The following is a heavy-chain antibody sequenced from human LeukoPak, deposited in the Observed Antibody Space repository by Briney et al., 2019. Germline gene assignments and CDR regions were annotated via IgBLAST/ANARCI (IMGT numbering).Heavy chain of an antibody. CDR2: IYSGGST. Sequence: PGGSLRLSCAASGFTFSSYAMSWVRQAPGKGPEWVSVIYSGGSTYFADSVKGRFTISRDNSKNTLYLQMNSLRVEDTAVYYCARDPGNNYFDYWGQGALVTVSS. J-gene: IGHJ4*02. D-gene: IGHD2/OR15-2a*01. CDR3: ARDPGNNYFDY. CDR1: GFTFSSYA. V-gene: IGHV3-66*01.